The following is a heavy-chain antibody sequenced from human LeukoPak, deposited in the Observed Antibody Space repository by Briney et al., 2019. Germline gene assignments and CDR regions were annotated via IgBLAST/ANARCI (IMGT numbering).Heavy chain of an antibody. CDR1: GDSFSSYNYY. CDR3: PRRAGRQLILLSSRNHWCDY. D-gene: IGHD2-8*02. Sequence: PSETLSLTCAVSGDSFSSYNYYWARHRQPPGQGLEWIGTMSYSSGTSYNPSLKGRITMSVYTTKNSLSLKLISVTAAATELYFRPRRAGRQLILLSSRNHWCDYWGRGTRVTVSS. J-gene: IGHJ4*02. V-gene: IGHV4-39*02. CDR2: MSYSSGT.